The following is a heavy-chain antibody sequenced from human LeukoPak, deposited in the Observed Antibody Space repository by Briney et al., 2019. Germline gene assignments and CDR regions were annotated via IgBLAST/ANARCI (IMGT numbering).Heavy chain of an antibody. D-gene: IGHD3-22*01. CDR3: ARPRGYSHYYYYMDV. CDR2: INHSGST. Sequence: SETLSLTCAVYGGSFSGYYWSWIRQPPGKGLEWIGEINHSGSTNYNPSLKSRDTISVDTSKNQFSLKLSSVTAADTAVYYCARPRGYSHYYYYMDVWGKGTTVTVSS. CDR1: GGSFSGYY. V-gene: IGHV4-34*01. J-gene: IGHJ6*03.